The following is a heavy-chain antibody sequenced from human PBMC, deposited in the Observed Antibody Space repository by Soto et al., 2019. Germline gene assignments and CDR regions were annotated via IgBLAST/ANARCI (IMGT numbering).Heavy chain of an antibody. J-gene: IGHJ6*02. V-gene: IGHV1-3*01. CDR1: GYTFTSYA. CDR3: ASVSHCSSTSCYTYYYGMDV. Sequence: ASVKVSCKASGYTFTSYAMHWVRQAPGQRLEWMGWINAGNGNTKYSQKFQGRVTITRDTSASTAYMELSSLRSEDTAAYYCASVSHCSSTSCYTYYYGMDVWGQGTTVTVSS. CDR2: INAGNGNT. D-gene: IGHD2-2*01.